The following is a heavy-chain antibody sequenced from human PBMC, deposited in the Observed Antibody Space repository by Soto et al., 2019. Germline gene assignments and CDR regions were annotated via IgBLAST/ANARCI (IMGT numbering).Heavy chain of an antibody. CDR2: IYYSGST. Sequence: SETLSLTCIVSDGSITSTSYYWGWIRQSPGKGLQWIGSIYYSGSTYYNPSLKSRVTISVDTSKNQFSLKLSSVTAADTAVYYCASGLTTVTNRGQGTPVTVSS. V-gene: IGHV4-39*07. CDR3: ASGLTTVTN. D-gene: IGHD4-17*01. CDR1: DGSITSTSYY. J-gene: IGHJ4*02.